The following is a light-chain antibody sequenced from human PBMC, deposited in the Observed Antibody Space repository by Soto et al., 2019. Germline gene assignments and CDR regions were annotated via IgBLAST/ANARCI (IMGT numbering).Light chain of an antibody. CDR2: DAS. V-gene: IGKV3D-20*01. CDR1: QSVSSSY. CDR3: QQYGNSPYT. J-gene: IGKJ2*01. Sequence: EIVLTQSPATLSLSPGERATLACGASQSVSSSYLAWYQQKPGLAPRLLIYDASSRATGIPDRFSGSGSGTDFTLNLSILEPEDVAVYYCQQYGNSPYTCGHGTKLEIK.